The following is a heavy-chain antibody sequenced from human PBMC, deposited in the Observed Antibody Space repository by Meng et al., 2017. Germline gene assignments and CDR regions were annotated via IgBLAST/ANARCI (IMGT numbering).Heavy chain of an antibody. CDR1: GYTFTSYD. Sequence: QVQLVQAGGEVKKPGASVKVSCKASGYTFTSYDINWVRQATGQGLEWMGWMNPNSGNTGYAQKFQGRVTMTRNTSISTAYMELSSLRSEDTAVYYCARGSSSWITNWFDPWGQETLVTVSS. V-gene: IGHV1-8*01. D-gene: IGHD6-13*01. J-gene: IGHJ5*02. CDR2: MNPNSGNT. CDR3: ARGSSSWITNWFDP.